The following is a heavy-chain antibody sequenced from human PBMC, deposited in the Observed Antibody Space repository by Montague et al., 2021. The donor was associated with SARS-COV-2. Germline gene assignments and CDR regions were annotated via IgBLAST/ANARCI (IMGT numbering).Heavy chain of an antibody. CDR3: ARTGLGDYDILAGYTVNAFDL. CDR1: GGSISSYY. D-gene: IGHD3-9*01. CDR2: IYYSGST. J-gene: IGHJ3*01. V-gene: IGHV4-59*01. Sequence: SETLSLTCTVSGGSISSYYWSWIRQPPGKGLGWIGYIYYSGSTNYNPSLKSRVTISVDTSKNQFSLKLSSVTAADTAVYYCARTGLGDYDILAGYTVNAFDLWGQGTMVTVSS.